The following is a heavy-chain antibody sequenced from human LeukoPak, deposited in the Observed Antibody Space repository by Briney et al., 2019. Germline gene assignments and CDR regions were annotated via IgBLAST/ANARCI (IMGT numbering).Heavy chain of an antibody. Sequence: HPGGSLRLSCAASGFTFSKYGMHWVRQAPGKGLEWVAFIRFDGSNKYYADSVKGRFTISRDSSKNTLYLQMDSLRAEDTALYYCAKDHYYYDSSGITYYFDYWGQGTLVTVSS. V-gene: IGHV3-30*02. CDR3: AKDHYYYDSSGITYYFDY. CDR1: GFTFSKYG. D-gene: IGHD3-22*01. J-gene: IGHJ4*02. CDR2: IRFDGSNK.